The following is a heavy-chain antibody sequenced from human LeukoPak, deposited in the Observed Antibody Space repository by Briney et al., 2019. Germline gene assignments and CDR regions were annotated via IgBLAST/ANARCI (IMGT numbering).Heavy chain of an antibody. J-gene: IGHJ4*02. CDR1: GGSISSGDYY. CDR2: IYYSGST. V-gene: IGHV4-30-4*01. Sequence: PSQTLSLTCTVSGGSISSGDYYWSWIRQPPGKGLEWIGNIYYSGSTYYNPSLKSRVTISVDTSKNQFSLKLSSVTAADTAVYYCARQFEGATVQYSYWGQGTLVTVSS. CDR3: ARQFEGATVQYSY. D-gene: IGHD1-26*01.